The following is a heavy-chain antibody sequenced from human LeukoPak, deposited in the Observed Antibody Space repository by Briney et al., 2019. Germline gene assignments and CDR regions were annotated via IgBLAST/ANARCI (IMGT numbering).Heavy chain of an antibody. Sequence: GRSLRLSCAASGFTFSSYAMHWVRQAPGKGLEWVAVISYDGSNRYYADSVKGRFTISRDNSKNTLYLQMNSLRAEDTASYYCATDPRKSSQTGYFDNWGRGTLVTVSS. D-gene: IGHD1-14*01. CDR1: GFTFSSYA. CDR2: ISYDGSNR. V-gene: IGHV3-30*01. CDR3: ATDPRKSSQTGYFDN. J-gene: IGHJ4*02.